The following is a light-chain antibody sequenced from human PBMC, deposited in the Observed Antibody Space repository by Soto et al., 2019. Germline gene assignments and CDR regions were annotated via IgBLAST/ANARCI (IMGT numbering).Light chain of an antibody. CDR3: QQYERYPPS. CDR2: AAT. J-gene: IGKJ4*01. CDR1: QNINTY. Sequence: DIQMTQSPSSLSASVGDRVTIGCRASQNINTYLAWFQQKPGKAPKSLIYAATNLQGGVPSRFSSTGSETEFRLTIRSLQPEDVVTYYCQQYERYPPSFGGGTKLDI. V-gene: IGKV1-16*01.